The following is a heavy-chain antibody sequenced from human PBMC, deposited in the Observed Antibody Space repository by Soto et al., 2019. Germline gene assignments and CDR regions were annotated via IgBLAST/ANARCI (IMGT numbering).Heavy chain of an antibody. Sequence: QVQLVESGGGVVQPGGSLRLSCAASGFTFSGYGMHWVRQSPGEGLEWVAILANDGSYQYYAESVKGQFTISRDNSKNTLYLQMDSLRPEDTAVYFCARSIGGSSYYPPDYWGQGTLVTVSS. CDR2: LANDGSYQ. D-gene: IGHD2-15*01. V-gene: IGHV3-30*03. CDR1: GFTFSGYG. J-gene: IGHJ4*02. CDR3: ARSIGGSSYYPPDY.